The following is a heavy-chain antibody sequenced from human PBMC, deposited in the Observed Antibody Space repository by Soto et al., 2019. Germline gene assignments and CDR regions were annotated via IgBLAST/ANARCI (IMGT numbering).Heavy chain of an antibody. V-gene: IGHV1-69*13. J-gene: IGHJ4*02. D-gene: IGHD4-17*01. Sequence: SVQVSCQASGGTFSSYAISWVRQAPGQGLEWMGGIIPIFGTANYAQKFQGRVTITADESTSTAYMELSSLRSEDTAVYYCARDLTTVTTEYEGSDYWGQGTLVTVSS. CDR1: GGTFSSYA. CDR3: ARDLTTVTTEYEGSDY. CDR2: IIPIFGTA.